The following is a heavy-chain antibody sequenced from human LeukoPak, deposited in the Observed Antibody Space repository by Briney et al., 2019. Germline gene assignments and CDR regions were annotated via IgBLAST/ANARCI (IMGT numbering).Heavy chain of an antibody. CDR3: AREEGPYFDC. Sequence: GGSLGLSCAASGFTFHDHGMSWVRQVPGKGLGWVSALNWNGDNTGYADSVKGRFTISRDNAKKSLYLQMNSLPAEDTAYYYCAREEGPYFDCWGQGTLVTVSS. V-gene: IGHV3-20*04. J-gene: IGHJ4*02. CDR2: LNWNGDNT. CDR1: GFTFHDHG.